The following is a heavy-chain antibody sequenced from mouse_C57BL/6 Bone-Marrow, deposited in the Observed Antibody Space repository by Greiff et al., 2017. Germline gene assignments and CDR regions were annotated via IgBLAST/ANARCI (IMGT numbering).Heavy chain of an antibody. Sequence: EVQLQQSGAELVRPGASVKLSCTASGFNIKDDYMHWVKQRPEQGLEWIGWIDPENGDTEYASKIQGKATITADTYSNTAYLQLSSLTSEDTAVYYCALPYYFDYWGQGTTLTDSS. CDR1: GFNIKDDY. CDR2: IDPENGDT. D-gene: IGHD5-5*01. J-gene: IGHJ2*01. V-gene: IGHV14-4*01. CDR3: ALPYYFDY.